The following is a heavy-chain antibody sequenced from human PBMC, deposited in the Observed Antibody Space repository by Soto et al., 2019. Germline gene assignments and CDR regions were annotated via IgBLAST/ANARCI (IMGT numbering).Heavy chain of an antibody. Sequence: ASVEGLLQGFWIHVHRLLYALGATDPGQGLEWMGWINPNSGVTKYAQKFQGRVIMARDTSMNTAYMELSGLRSDDTAVYYCARDQQQLDYLTYWGQGTLVTVCS. V-gene: IGHV1-2*02. CDR1: IHVHRLL. J-gene: IGHJ4*02. D-gene: IGHD6-13*01. CDR2: INPNSGVT. CDR3: ARDQQQLDYLTY.